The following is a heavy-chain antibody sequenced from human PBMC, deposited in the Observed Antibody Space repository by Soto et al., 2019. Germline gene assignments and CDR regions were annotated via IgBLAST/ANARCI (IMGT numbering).Heavy chain of an antibody. J-gene: IGHJ4*02. D-gene: IGHD3-3*01. CDR1: GFTFSSYA. CDR3: AKDGGLRFLEWLSAGY. Sequence: GGSLRLSCAASGFTFSSYAMSWVRQAPGKGLEWVSAISGSGGSTYYADSVKGRFTISRDNSKNTLYLQMNSLRAEDTAVYYCAKDGGLRFLEWLSAGYWGQGTLVTVSS. V-gene: IGHV3-23*01. CDR2: ISGSGGST.